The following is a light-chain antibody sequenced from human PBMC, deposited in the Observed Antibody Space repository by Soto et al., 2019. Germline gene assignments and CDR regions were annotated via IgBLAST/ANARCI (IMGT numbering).Light chain of an antibody. V-gene: IGLV2-14*01. J-gene: IGLJ1*01. CDR3: SSYTSSSTDYV. CDR1: SSDVGGYNY. CDR2: DVS. Sequence: QSVLTQPASVSGSPGQSITISCTGTSSDVGGYNYVSWYQQHPGKAPKLMIYDVSNRPSGVSNRFSGSKSGNTASLTISGLQAEDEPDYYCSSYTSSSTDYVFGTGTKLTVL.